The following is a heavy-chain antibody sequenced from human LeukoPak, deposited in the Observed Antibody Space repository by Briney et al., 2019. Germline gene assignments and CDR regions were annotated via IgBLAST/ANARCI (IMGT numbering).Heavy chain of an antibody. Sequence: ASVKVSSKASGGRFCSYALSWVRQAPGQGLEWMGWISAYNGNTNYAQKLQGRVTMTTDTSTSTAYMELRSLRSDDTAVYYCARILIGGSSDNYYYGIVFWGQGTTVTVSS. CDR2: ISAYNGNT. V-gene: IGHV1-18*01. CDR1: GGRFCSYA. D-gene: IGHD6-13*01. J-gene: IGHJ6*02. CDR3: ARILIGGSSDNYYYGIVF.